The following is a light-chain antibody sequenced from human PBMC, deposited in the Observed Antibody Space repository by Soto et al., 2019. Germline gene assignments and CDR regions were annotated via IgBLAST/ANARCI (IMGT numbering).Light chain of an antibody. CDR3: SSYISTSTWV. Sequence: QSALTQPASVSGSPGQSITISCTGSSSDIGGYDYVSWYQQHPGKVPKLMIYEVSDRPSGVSNRFSGSKSGNTATLTISGLQAEDAADYYCSSYISTSTWVFGGGTKLTVL. V-gene: IGLV2-14*01. CDR1: SSDIGGYDY. CDR2: EVS. J-gene: IGLJ3*02.